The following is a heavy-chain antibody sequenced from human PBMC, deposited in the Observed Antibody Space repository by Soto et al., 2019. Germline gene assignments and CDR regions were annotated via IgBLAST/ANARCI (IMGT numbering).Heavy chain of an antibody. D-gene: IGHD3-9*01. Sequence: SETLSLTCAVYGGSFSGYYWSWIRQPPGKGLEWIGEINHSGSTNYNPSLKSRVTISVDTSKNQFSLKLSSVTAADTAVYYCARVNDIPNPSLYYMDVWGKGTTVTVSS. CDR3: ARVNDIPNPSLYYMDV. CDR2: INHSGST. V-gene: IGHV4-34*01. CDR1: GGSFSGYY. J-gene: IGHJ6*03.